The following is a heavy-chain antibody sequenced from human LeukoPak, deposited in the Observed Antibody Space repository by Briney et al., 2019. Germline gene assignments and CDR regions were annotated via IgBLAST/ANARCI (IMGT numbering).Heavy chain of an antibody. CDR2: IIPIFGTA. Sequence: ASVKVSCKASGGTFSSYAISWVRQAPGQGLEWMGRIIPIFGTANYAQKFQGRVTLTADESTSTAYMELRSLRSEDTAVYDCARVHITMIVVVTRGWFDHWGQGTLVTVSS. V-gene: IGHV1-69*13. CDR3: ARVHITMIVVVTRGWFDH. J-gene: IGHJ5*02. CDR1: GGTFSSYA. D-gene: IGHD3-22*01.